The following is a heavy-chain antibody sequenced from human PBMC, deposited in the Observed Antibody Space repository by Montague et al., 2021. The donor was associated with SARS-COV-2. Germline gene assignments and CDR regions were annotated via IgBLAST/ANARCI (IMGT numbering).Heavy chain of an antibody. CDR3: AREVGRYYDWRPDS. Sequence: CAISGDSVSSNRAAWNWIRQSPSRGLEWLGRTYYRSKWYNDYAISVKSRITINPGTSKNQFSLQLNSVTPEDTAVYYCAREVGRYYDWRPDSWGQGTLVTVSS. CDR1: GDSVSSNRAA. J-gene: IGHJ4*02. D-gene: IGHD1-26*01. V-gene: IGHV6-1*01. CDR2: TYYRSKWYN.